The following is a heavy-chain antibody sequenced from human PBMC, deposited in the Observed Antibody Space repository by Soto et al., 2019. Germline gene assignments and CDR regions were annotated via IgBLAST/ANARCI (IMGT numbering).Heavy chain of an antibody. CDR2: IYWDDDK. D-gene: IGHD3-16*02. Sequence: QITLKESGPTLVKPTQTLTLTCTFSGFSLSTSGVGVGWIRQPPGKALEWLALIYWDDDKRYSPSLKSRLTNTKDTSKHQVVLTMTNMDPVDTATYYCAHQLKTYVWGSYRSVYGMDVWGQGTTVTVSS. V-gene: IGHV2-5*02. J-gene: IGHJ6*02. CDR1: GFSLSTSGVG. CDR3: AHQLKTYVWGSYRSVYGMDV.